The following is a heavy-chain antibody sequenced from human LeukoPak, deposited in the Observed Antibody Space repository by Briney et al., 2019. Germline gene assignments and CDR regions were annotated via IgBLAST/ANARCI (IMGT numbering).Heavy chain of an antibody. CDR1: GFTFNSYA. CDR2: ISDSGDNT. CDR3: AKDGFRGDCNAGSCYPLDY. Sequence: GGSLRLSCAASGFTFNSYAMSWVRQAPGKGLEWVSAISDSGDNTYYADSVKGRFTIPRDNSKNTLYLQMNSLRAEDTAVYKCAKDGFRGDCNAGSCYPLDYWGQGTLVTLSS. D-gene: IGHD2-15*01. V-gene: IGHV3-23*01. J-gene: IGHJ4*02.